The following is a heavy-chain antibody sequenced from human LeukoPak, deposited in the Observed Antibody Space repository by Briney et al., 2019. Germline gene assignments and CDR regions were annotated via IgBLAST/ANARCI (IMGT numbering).Heavy chain of an antibody. CDR1: GFTFDDYA. CDR2: ISGDGGST. D-gene: IGHD2-2*01. V-gene: IGHV3-43*02. CDR3: AKVQFGYEGRKRDFDY. J-gene: IGHJ4*02. Sequence: GGSLRLSCAASGFTFDDYAMHWVRQAPGKGLEWVSLISGDGGSTYHADSVKGRFIISRDNSKNSLYLQMNSLRTEDTALYYCAKVQFGYEGRKRDFDYWGQGTLVTVSS.